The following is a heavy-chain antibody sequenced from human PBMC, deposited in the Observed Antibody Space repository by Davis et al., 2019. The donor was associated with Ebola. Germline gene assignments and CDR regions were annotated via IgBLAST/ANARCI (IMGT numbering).Heavy chain of an antibody. CDR2: INHSGST. CDR3: ARWGDLWFGELLYTDYYGMDV. V-gene: IGHV4-34*01. J-gene: IGHJ6*02. Sequence: SETLSLTCAVYGGSFSGYYWSWIRQPPGKGLEWIGEINHSGSTNYNPSLKSRVTISVDTSKNQFSLKLSSVTAADTAVYYCARWGDLWFGELLYTDYYGMDVWGQGTTVTVSS. CDR1: GGSFSGYY. D-gene: IGHD3-10*01.